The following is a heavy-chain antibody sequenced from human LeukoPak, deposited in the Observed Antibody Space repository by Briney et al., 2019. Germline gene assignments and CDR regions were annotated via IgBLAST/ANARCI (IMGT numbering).Heavy chain of an antibody. CDR2: ISTSSSYI. D-gene: IGHD3-10*01. J-gene: IGHJ4*02. CDR3: ARAKPKNMVRGLIMRRESRYYFDY. CDR1: GFTFSSYS. V-gene: IGHV3-21*04. Sequence: PGGSLRLSCAASGFTFSSYSLNWVRQAPGKGLEWVSSISTSSSYIYYADSVKGRFTISRDNSKSTLYIQMNSLRAEDTAVYYCARAKPKNMVRGLIMRRESRYYFDYWGQGTLVTVSS.